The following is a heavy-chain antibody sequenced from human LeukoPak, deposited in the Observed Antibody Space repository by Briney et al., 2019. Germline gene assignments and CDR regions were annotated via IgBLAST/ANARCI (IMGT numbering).Heavy chain of an antibody. J-gene: IGHJ5*02. V-gene: IGHV4-59*08. CDR3: ARARTTVTTGYNWFDP. D-gene: IGHD4-11*01. CDR2: IYYSGST. CDR1: GGSISSYY. Sequence: PSETLSLTCTVSGGSISSYYWSWIRQPPGKGLEWIGYIYYSGSTNYNPSLKSRVTISVDTSKNQFSLKLSSVTAADTAVYYCARARTTVTTGYNWFDPWGQGTLVTVSS.